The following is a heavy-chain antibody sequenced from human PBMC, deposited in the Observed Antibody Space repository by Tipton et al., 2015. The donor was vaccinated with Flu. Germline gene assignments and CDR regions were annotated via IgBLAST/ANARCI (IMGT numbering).Heavy chain of an antibody. D-gene: IGHD6-19*01. CDR3: ARGALSGGWSFDY. CDR2: VYYTGTT. J-gene: IGHJ4*02. CDR1: GGSIGASSYY. V-gene: IGHV4-39*01. Sequence: GLVKPSETLSLTCTVSGGSIGASSYYWAWVRQSPGKGLEWIGSVYYTGTTNYSPSLKSRVTVTADRSTNQFSLKLSSVTAADTAVYYCARGALSGGWSFDYWGQGILVSVSS.